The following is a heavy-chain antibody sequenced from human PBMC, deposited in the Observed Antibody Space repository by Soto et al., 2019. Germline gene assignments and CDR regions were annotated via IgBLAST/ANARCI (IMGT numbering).Heavy chain of an antibody. CDR3: ARHKYTIFGVPMDV. J-gene: IGHJ6*04. D-gene: IGHD3-3*01. V-gene: IGHV4-39*01. CDR2: IYYSGST. Sequence: SETLSLTCTVSGGSISSSSYYWGWIRQPPGKGLEWIGSIYYSGSTYYNPSLKSRVTISVDTSKNQFSLKLSSVTAADTAVYYCARHKYTIFGVPMDVWGKGTTVTVSS. CDR1: GGSISSSSYY.